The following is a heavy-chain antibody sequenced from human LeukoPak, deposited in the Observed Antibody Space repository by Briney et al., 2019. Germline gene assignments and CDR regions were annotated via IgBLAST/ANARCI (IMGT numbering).Heavy chain of an antibody. CDR3: AKPTSGSWGPAY. V-gene: IGHV3-23*01. CDR2: ISASGDGA. J-gene: IGHJ4*02. CDR1: GFTFSSSP. D-gene: IGHD7-27*01. Sequence: GGSLRLSCAASGFTFSSSPMTWVRQAPGKGLEGGSVISASGDGAFYADAVKGRFTISRDNSKNTLNLQMNSLRAEDTAVYYCAKPTSGSWGPAYWGQGTLVTVSS.